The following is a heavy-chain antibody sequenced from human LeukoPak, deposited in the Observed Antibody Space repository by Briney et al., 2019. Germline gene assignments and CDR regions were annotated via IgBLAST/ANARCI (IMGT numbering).Heavy chain of an antibody. Sequence: GGLLLPSCAASGFSFSSYSMNWGRQAPGKGLEWVSYISSSSSTIYYADSVQGRFTISRDNAKNSLYLQMNSLKTEDTAVYYCARGPSKNWTDGYFFEWGQGTLVTVSS. V-gene: IGHV3-48*01. D-gene: IGHD1-1*01. J-gene: IGHJ4*02. CDR2: ISSSSSTI. CDR1: GFSFSSYS. CDR3: ARGPSKNWTDGYFFE.